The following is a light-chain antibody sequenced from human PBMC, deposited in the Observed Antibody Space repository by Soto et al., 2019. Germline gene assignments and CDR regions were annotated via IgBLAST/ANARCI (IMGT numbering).Light chain of an antibody. V-gene: IGKV3-15*01. J-gene: IGKJ2*01. CDR3: QQGQDWPLT. CDR2: GVS. Sequence: EIVMTQSPATLSVSPGERATLSCRASQSISGELAWYQQRPGQPPRLLIYGVSTRATVVPDRFSGSGSGSDFPLTISGLQSEDFAVYYCQQGQDWPLTFGQGTRLDI. CDR1: QSISGE.